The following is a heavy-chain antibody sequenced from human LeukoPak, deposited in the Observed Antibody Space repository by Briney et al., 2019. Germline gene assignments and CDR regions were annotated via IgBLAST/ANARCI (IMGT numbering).Heavy chain of an antibody. CDR3: ASGEPVLVGATVGPGFAY. D-gene: IGHD1-26*01. CDR1: GFTVSSNY. V-gene: IGHV3-53*01. J-gene: IGHJ4*02. CDR2: IYSGGST. Sequence: GGSLRLSCAASGFTVSSNYMSWVRQAPGNGLEWVSVIYSGGSTYYADSVKGRFTISRDNSKNTLYLQMNSLRAEDTAVYYCASGEPVLVGATVGPGFAYWGQGTLVTVSS.